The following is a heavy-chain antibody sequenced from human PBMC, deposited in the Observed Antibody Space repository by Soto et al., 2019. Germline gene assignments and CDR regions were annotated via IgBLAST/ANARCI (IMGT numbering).Heavy chain of an antibody. CDR3: ARVPDR. CDR1: GGSIRSGSYS. CDR2: IYHSEIP. J-gene: IGHJ4*02. V-gene: IGHV4-30-2*01. D-gene: IGHD2-2*01. Sequence: QLQLQESGSGLVKPSQTLSPTCAVSGGSIRSGSYSSSWIRQPPGKGLEWIGYIYHSEIPHYNPCLDSRVTISVDGSKSLFFLKRGSVTAADTAVYYCARVPDRWGQGTLVTVSS.